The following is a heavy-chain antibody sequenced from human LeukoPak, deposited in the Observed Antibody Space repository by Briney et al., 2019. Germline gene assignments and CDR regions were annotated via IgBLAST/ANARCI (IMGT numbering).Heavy chain of an antibody. J-gene: IGHJ6*02. D-gene: IGHD5-18*01. Sequence: GGSLRLSCAASGFTFKTYWMNWVRQAPGKGLEWVANIKQDGSEKYYVDSVKGRFTISRDNAKNSLSLRMNSLRAEDTAIYYCAREDRRGDSYGYNEHYYGMEVWGQGTTVTVSS. V-gene: IGHV3-7*01. CDR3: AREDRRGDSYGYNEHYYGMEV. CDR2: IKQDGSEK. CDR1: GFTFKTYW.